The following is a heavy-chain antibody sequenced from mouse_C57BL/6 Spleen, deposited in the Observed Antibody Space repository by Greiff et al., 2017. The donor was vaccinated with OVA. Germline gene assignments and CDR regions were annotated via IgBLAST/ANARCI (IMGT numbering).Heavy chain of an antibody. CDR2: IHPNSGST. CDR1: GYTFTSYW. Sequence: VQLQQSGAELVKPGASVKLSCKASGYTFTSYWMHWVKQRPGQGLEWIGMIHPNSGSTNYNEKFKSKATLTVDKSSSTAYMQLSSLTSEDSAVYYCAPSMVTSGGYWGQGTTLTVSS. J-gene: IGHJ2*01. CDR3: APSMVTSGGY. V-gene: IGHV1-64*01. D-gene: IGHD2-2*01.